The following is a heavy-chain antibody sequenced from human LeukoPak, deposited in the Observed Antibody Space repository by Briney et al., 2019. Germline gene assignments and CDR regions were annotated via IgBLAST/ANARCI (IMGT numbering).Heavy chain of an antibody. V-gene: IGHV3-48*03. CDR2: ISSSGSTI. D-gene: IGHD1-26*01. J-gene: IGHJ4*02. CDR3: ARDGGTYYVDY. CDR1: GFSFSSYE. Sequence: GGSLRLSCAASGFSFSSYEMNWARQAPGKGLEWVSYISSSGSTIYYADSVKGRFIISRDNAKNSLYLQMNSLRAEDTAVYYCARDGGTYYVDYWGQGTLVTVSS.